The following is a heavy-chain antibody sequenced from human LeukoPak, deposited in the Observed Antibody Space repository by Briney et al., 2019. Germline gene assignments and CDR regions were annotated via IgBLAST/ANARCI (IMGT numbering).Heavy chain of an antibody. CDR2: INPKSGDA. Sequence: ASVKVSCKASGSTFSDYHISWVRQASGQGPEWMGWINPKSGDAKYGQAFQGRVTMTRDTSISTAYMELNRLRFDDTAMYYCARGEYSNGYPYRLDSWGQGTLVTVSS. CDR3: ARGEYSNGYPYRLDS. D-gene: IGHD3-16*01. J-gene: IGHJ4*02. CDR1: GSTFSDYH. V-gene: IGHV1-2*02.